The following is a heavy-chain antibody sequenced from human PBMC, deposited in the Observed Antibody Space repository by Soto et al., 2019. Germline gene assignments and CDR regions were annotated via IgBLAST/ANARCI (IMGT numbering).Heavy chain of an antibody. J-gene: IGHJ4*02. CDR2: MSGSGDRT. CDR3: AKARSSTTFDY. D-gene: IGHD1-26*01. Sequence: PGGSLRLSCAASGFTFSSYAMNWVRQAPGKGLEWVSAMSGSGDRTYYADSVKGRFTISRDNSKNTLHLQMNSLRAEDTAVYYCAKARSSTTFDYWGQGTLVTVSS. CDR1: GFTFSSYA. V-gene: IGHV3-23*01.